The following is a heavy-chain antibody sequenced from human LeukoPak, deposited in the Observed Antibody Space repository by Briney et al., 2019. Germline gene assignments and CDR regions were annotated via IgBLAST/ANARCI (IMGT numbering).Heavy chain of an antibody. D-gene: IGHD2-21*01. V-gene: IGHV6-1*01. Sequence: PSQTLSLTCTISGDSVSTTGVAWNWLRQSPSRGLEWLGRTYYRSKWSNDYAVSVKGRITINPDTSKNQFSLQLNSVTPEDTAVYYCARGRASAFDIWGQGTVVAVSS. CDR1: GDSVSTTGVA. CDR3: ARGRASAFDI. CDR2: TYYRSKWSN. J-gene: IGHJ3*02.